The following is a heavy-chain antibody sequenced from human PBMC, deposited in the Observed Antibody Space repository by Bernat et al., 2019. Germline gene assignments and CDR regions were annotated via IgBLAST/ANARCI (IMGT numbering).Heavy chain of an antibody. J-gene: IGHJ6*02. Sequence: QVQLVQSGAEVKKPGASVKVSCKASGYTFTSYGISGVRQAPGQGLEWMGWISAYNGNTNYAQKLQGRVTMTTDTSTSTAYMELRSLRSDDTAMYYCARGRDYYAGSGYYPDYYYGMDVWGQGTTVTVSS. V-gene: IGHV1-18*01. CDR2: ISAYNGNT. D-gene: IGHD3-22*01. CDR1: GYTFTSYG. CDR3: ARGRDYYAGSGYYPDYYYGMDV.